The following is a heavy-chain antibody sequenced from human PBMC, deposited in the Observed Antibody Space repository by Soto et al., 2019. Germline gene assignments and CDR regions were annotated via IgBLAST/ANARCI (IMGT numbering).Heavy chain of an antibody. CDR3: ARDWNDFWSGYDF. CDR2: TYYRSKWYN. CDR1: VDSVSSVSAG. D-gene: IGHD3-3*01. Sequence: SQTLSLTCAISVDSVSSVSAGWNWIRQSPSRGLEWLGRTYYRSKWYNDYAISVKSRIIINPDTSKNQFSLQLNSVSPEDTAVYYCARDWNDFWSGYDFWGQGTLVTVSS. J-gene: IGHJ4*02. V-gene: IGHV6-1*01.